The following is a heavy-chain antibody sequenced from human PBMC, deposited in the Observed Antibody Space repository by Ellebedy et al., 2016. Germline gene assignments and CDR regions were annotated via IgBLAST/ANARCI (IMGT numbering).Heavy chain of an antibody. Sequence: ASVKVSCKASGYTFTSYAMHWVRQAPGQRLEWMGWINAGNGNTKYSQKFQGRVTITRDTSASTAYMELSSLRSEDTAVYYCARGDVGYYDSSGYSNWGQGTLVTVSS. V-gene: IGHV1-3*01. CDR3: ARGDVGYYDSSGYSN. J-gene: IGHJ4*02. D-gene: IGHD3-22*01. CDR2: INAGNGNT. CDR1: GYTFTSYA.